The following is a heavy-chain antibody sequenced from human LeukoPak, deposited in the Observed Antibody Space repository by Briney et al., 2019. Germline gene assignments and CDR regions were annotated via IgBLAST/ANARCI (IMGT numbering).Heavy chain of an antibody. D-gene: IGHD4-23*01. CDR1: GGSSSSGGYS. CDR3: ARGYGGNSDYFDY. J-gene: IGHJ4*02. Sequence: SETLSLTCAVFGGSSSSGGYSWSWIRQPPGRGLEWIGYIYHSGSTYYNPSLKSRVTISVDRSKHQFSLKLSSVTAADTAVYYCARGYGGNSDYFDYWGQGTLVTVSS. CDR2: IYHSGST. V-gene: IGHV4-30-2*01.